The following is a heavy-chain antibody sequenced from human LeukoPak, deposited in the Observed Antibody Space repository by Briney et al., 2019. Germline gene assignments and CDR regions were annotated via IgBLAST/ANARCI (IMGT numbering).Heavy chain of an antibody. J-gene: IGHJ3*02. V-gene: IGHV3-21*01. D-gene: IGHD1-1*01. CDR1: GFTFSSYS. Sequence: GGSLRLSCAASGFTFSSYSMNWVRQAPGKGLEWVSSISSSSYIYYADSVTGRFTISRDNAKNALYLQMNSLGAEDTAVYYCARDAPYNPQAAFDIWGQGTMVTVSS. CDR3: ARDAPYNPQAAFDI. CDR2: ISSSSYI.